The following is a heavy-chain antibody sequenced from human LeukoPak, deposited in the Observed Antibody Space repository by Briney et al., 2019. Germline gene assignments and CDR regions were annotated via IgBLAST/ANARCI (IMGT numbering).Heavy chain of an antibody. CDR3: ATSGNYYLKY. J-gene: IGHJ4*02. CDR1: GFTFSNYG. D-gene: IGHD1-26*01. V-gene: IGHV3-NL1*01. Sequence: TGGSLRLSCAASGFTFSNYGMHWVRQAPGKGLEWVSVLYNAGSTYYADSVKGRFTISRDNAKNALSLQMNSLRDEDTAVYYCATSGNYYLKYWGQGTLVTVSS. CDR2: LYNAGST.